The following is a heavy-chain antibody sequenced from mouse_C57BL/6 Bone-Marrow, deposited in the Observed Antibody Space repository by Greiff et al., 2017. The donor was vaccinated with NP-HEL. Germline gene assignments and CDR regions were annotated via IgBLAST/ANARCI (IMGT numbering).Heavy chain of an antibody. Sequence: VQLQQSGAELARPGASVKLSCKASGYTFTSYGISWVKQRTGQGLEWIGEIYPRSGNTYYNEKFKGKATLTADKSSSTAYMGLRSLTSEDSAVYFCARGDLIYYYGSSSAWFAYWGQGTLVTGSA. J-gene: IGHJ3*01. CDR2: IYPRSGNT. D-gene: IGHD1-1*01. CDR1: GYTFTSYG. CDR3: ARGDLIYYYGSSSAWFAY. V-gene: IGHV1-81*01.